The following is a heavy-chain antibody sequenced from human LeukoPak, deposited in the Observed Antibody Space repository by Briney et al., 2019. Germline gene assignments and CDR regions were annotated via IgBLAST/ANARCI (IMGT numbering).Heavy chain of an antibody. J-gene: IGHJ3*02. CDR3: ARRVEYFAAFDI. Sequence: ADTLSLTCTVSGGSISSYYWSWIRQPPGKGLEWIGYIYYRGITNYNPSLKSRVTISVDTSKNQFSLKLSSVTAADTAVYYCARRVEYFAAFDIWGQGTMVTVPS. V-gene: IGHV4-59*08. CDR2: IYYRGIT. D-gene: IGHD3-9*01. CDR1: GGSISSYY.